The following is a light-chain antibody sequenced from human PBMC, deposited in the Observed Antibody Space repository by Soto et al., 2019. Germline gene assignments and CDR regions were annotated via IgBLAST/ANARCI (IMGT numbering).Light chain of an antibody. CDR2: EVS. V-gene: IGLV2-14*01. Sequence: QSALTQPASVSGSPGQSITISCTGTSSDVGTYNYVSWYQQHPGKAPKLMIYEVSNRPSGVSNRFSGSKSGNTASLTISGVQAEDEAGYYCSSYTTRSTRVFGGGTKLTVL. CDR1: SSDVGTYNY. J-gene: IGLJ2*01. CDR3: SSYTTRSTRV.